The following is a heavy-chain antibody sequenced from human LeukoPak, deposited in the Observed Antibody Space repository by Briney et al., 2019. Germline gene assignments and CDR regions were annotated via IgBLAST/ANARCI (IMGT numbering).Heavy chain of an antibody. CDR1: GASVSNYY. CDR2: IYNSGST. D-gene: IGHD3-10*01. J-gene: IGHJ4*02. Sequence: SETLSLTCTVSGASVSNYYWSWIRQPPGKGLEWIGYIYNSGSTYYNPSLKSRVTISVDTSRNQFSLRLTSVTAADAAVYYCVRDRELNYWGQGTLVTVSS. V-gene: IGHV4-59*02. CDR3: VRDRELNY.